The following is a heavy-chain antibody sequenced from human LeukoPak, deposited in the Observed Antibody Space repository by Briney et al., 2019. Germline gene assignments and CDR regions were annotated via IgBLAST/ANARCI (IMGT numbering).Heavy chain of an antibody. V-gene: IGHV3-74*01. J-gene: IGHJ4*02. CDR1: GFTFSSYW. Sequence: GSLRLSCAASGFTFSSYWIHWVRQAPGKGLVRVSRINIGGSESIYADSVKGRFTISRDNAQNTVYLQMNSLRAEDTAIYYCARGHSTGCFDYWGQGTLVTVSS. CDR2: INIGGSES. D-gene: IGHD1-14*01. CDR3: ARGHSTGCFDY.